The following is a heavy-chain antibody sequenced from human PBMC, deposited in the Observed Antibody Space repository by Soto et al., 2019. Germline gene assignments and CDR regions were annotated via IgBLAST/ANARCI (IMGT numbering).Heavy chain of an antibody. CDR1: GFTFSSYA. Sequence: EVQLLESGGGLVQPGGSLRLSCAASGFTFSSYAMSWVRQAPGKGLEWVSAISGSGGSTYYADSMKGRFTISRDNSKNTLYLQMNSLRAEDTAVYYCAKDEYSSSWYGPDAFDIWGQGTMVTVSS. CDR2: ISGSGGST. CDR3: AKDEYSSSWYGPDAFDI. V-gene: IGHV3-23*01. D-gene: IGHD6-13*01. J-gene: IGHJ3*02.